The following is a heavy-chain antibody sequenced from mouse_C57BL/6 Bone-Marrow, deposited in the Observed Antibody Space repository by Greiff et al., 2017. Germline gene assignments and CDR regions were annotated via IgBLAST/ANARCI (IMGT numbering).Heavy chain of an antibody. V-gene: IGHV1-80*01. J-gene: IGHJ2*01. CDR2: IYPGDGDT. Sequence: QVQLQQSGAELVKPGASVKISCKASGYAFSSYWMNWVKQRPGKGLEWIGQIYPGDGDTNYNGKFKGKATLTADKSSSTAYMQLSSLTSEDSAVYFCARLVLGYYYGSSYYFDYWGQGTTLTVSS. CDR1: GYAFSSYW. CDR3: ARLVLGYYYGSSYYFDY. D-gene: IGHD1-1*01.